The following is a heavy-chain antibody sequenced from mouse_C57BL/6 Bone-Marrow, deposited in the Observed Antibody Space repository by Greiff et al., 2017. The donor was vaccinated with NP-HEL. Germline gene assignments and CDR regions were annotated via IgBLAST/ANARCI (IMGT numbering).Heavy chain of an antibody. J-gene: IGHJ4*01. CDR2: IRSKSSNYAT. CDR3: VRPTGTHDAMDY. V-gene: IGHV10-3*01. CDR1: GFTFTTYA. Sequence: DVMLVESGGGLVQPKGSLKLSCAASGFTFTTYAMHWVRQAPGKGLEWVARIRSKSSNYATYYADSVKDRFTISRDDSQSMLYLQMNNLKTEDTAMYYCVRPTGTHDAMDYWGQGTSVTVSS. D-gene: IGHD4-1*02.